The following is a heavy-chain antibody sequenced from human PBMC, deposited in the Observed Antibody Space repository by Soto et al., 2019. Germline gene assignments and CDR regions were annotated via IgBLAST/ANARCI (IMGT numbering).Heavy chain of an antibody. J-gene: IGHJ4*02. Sequence: PGGSLRLSCAASGFTFDNYYMSWIRQAPGKGLEWISYISSNDGTTYYADSLEGRFTISRDNAKNSLYLQMNSLRAEDTAVYYCAREINYSRYPRVIDFWGQGTLVTVSS. V-gene: IGHV3-11*01. CDR3: AREINYSRYPRVIDF. CDR2: ISSNDGTT. D-gene: IGHD1-7*01. CDR1: GFTFDNYY.